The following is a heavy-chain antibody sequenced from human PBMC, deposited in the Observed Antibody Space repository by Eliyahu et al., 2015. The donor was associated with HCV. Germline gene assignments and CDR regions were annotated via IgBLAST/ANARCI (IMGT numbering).Heavy chain of an antibody. Sequence: QVQLVQSGAEVKKPGASVKVSCKASGYTFTSYGXSWVRQAPGQGLXXMGWISAYNGNTNXAQKXQGRVTMTTDTSTSTAYMELRSLRSDDTAVYYCARGEGGSVPFKFGELLYGPYNWFDPWGQGTLVTVSS. J-gene: IGHJ5*02. D-gene: IGHD3-10*01. V-gene: IGHV1-18*01. CDR2: ISAYNGNT. CDR1: GYTFTSYG. CDR3: ARGEGGSVPFKFGELLYGPYNWFDP.